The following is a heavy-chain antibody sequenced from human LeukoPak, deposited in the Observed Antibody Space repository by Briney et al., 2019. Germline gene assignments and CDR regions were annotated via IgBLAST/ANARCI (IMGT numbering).Heavy chain of an antibody. CDR2: ISGSGGST. D-gene: IGHD6-6*01. Sequence: GGSLRLSCAASGFTFSSYAMSWVRQAPGKGLEWVSAISGSGGSTYYADSVKGRFTISRDNSKNTLYLQMNSLRAEDTAVYYCAKVARGRIAARFPPFFSDYWGQGTLVTVSS. J-gene: IGHJ4*02. V-gene: IGHV3-23*01. CDR1: GFTFSSYA. CDR3: AKVARGRIAARFPPFFSDY.